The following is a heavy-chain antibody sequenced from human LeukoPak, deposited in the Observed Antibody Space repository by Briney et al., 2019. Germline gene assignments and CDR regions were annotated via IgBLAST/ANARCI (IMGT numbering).Heavy chain of an antibody. J-gene: IGHJ4*02. CDR1: GFTVSSNY. D-gene: IGHD5-18*01. Sequence: GGSLRLSCAASGFTVSSNYMSWVRQAPGKGLEWVSGISDSDGSTFYADSVKGRFTISRDNSENTLFLQLYSLRAEDTAVYYCAKSRRGYTYGKFDYWGQGSLVIVSS. CDR3: AKSRRGYTYGKFDY. V-gene: IGHV3-23*01. CDR2: ISDSDGST.